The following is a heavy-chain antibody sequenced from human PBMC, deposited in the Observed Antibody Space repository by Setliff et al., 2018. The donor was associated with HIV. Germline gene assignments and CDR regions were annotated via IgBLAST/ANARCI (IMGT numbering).Heavy chain of an antibody. D-gene: IGHD5-18*01. J-gene: IGHJ4*02. V-gene: IGHV1-2*02. CDR1: GYTFTGYY. CDR3: ARTRGYTYGYIDS. Sequence: GASVKVSCKASGYTFTGYYMHWVRQAPGQGLEWMGWINPHSGDTNYAQKFQDRVTMTRDTSVNIAYMQLSRLRSDDTAVYYCARTRGYTYGYIDSWAQGTLVTVSS. CDR2: INPHSGDT.